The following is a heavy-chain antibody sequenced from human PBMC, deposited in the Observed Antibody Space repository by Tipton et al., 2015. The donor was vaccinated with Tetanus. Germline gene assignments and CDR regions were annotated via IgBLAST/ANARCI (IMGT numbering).Heavy chain of an antibody. CDR3: AGLYYYDSASYPLY. CDR2: LYFSGST. CDR1: GGSISSPYCY. V-gene: IGHV4-39*01. D-gene: IGHD3-10*01. Sequence: TLSLTCTVSGGSISSPYCYWGWVRQPPGKGLEWIGSLYFSGSTYYNPSLKSRVTMSVDTSKNQFSLRLRSVTAADTAVFYCAGLYYYDSASYPLYWGQGTLVTVSS. J-gene: IGHJ4*02.